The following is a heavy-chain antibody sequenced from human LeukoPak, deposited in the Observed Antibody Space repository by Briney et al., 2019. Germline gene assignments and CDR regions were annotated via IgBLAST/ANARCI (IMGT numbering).Heavy chain of an antibody. CDR1: GYTFTGYY. CDR3: ARQRGLGPPLDAFDI. D-gene: IGHD3-16*01. J-gene: IGHJ3*02. V-gene: IGHV1-2*02. Sequence: ASVKVSCKASGYTFTGYYMHWVRQAPGQGLEWMGWINPNSGGTNYAQKFQGRVTMTRDTSISTAYMELSRLRSDDTAVYYCARQRGLGPPLDAFDIWGQGTMVTVSS. CDR2: INPNSGGT.